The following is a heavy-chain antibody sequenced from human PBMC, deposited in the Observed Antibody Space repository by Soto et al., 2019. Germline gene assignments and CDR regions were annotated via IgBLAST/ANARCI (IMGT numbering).Heavy chain of an antibody. D-gene: IGHD5-12*01. CDR3: AKGPAKGFIVATTFDY. CDR2: ISGSGGST. V-gene: IGHV3-23*01. Sequence: EVQLLESGGGLVQPGGSLRLSCAASGFTFSSYAMSWVRQAPGKGLEWVSGISGSGGSTYYADSVKGRFTISRDNSKNTLYLQMNSLRAEDTAVYYCAKGPAKGFIVATTFDYWGQGTLVTVSS. J-gene: IGHJ4*02. CDR1: GFTFSSYA.